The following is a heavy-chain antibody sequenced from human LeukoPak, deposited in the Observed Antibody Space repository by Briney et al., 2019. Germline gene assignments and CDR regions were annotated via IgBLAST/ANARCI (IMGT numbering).Heavy chain of an antibody. CDR2: INHSGST. D-gene: IGHD3-10*01. Sequence: PSETLSLTCAVYGGSFSGYYWSWIRQPPGKGLEWVGEINHSGSTNYNPSLKSRVTLSVDMSKNELSLTLKSVTAADTAVYYCARGFGSGTSPIDLWGQGALVTVSS. CDR3: ARGFGSGTSPIDL. J-gene: IGHJ5*02. V-gene: IGHV4-34*01. CDR1: GGSFSGYY.